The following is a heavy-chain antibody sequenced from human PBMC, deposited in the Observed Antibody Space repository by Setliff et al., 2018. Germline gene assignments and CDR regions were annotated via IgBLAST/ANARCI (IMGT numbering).Heavy chain of an antibody. CDR2: IYYSGST. Sequence: ASETLSLTCTVSGGSISSHYWSWIRQPPGKGLEWIGSIYYSGSTNYNPSLKSRVTISVDTSKNQFSLKLSSVTAADTAVYYCARDRSSIAVAGGGVDYWGQGTLVTVSS. D-gene: IGHD6-19*01. J-gene: IGHJ4*02. V-gene: IGHV4-59*11. CDR3: ARDRSSIAVAGGGVDY. CDR1: GGSISSHY.